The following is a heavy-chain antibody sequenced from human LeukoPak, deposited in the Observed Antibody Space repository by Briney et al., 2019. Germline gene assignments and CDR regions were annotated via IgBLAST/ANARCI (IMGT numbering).Heavy chain of an antibody. D-gene: IGHD4-23*01. CDR2: IRYDGSNK. CDR3: AKGYGGNYYYYYMDV. J-gene: IGHJ6*03. CDR1: GFTSSSYG. Sequence: GGSLRLSCAASGFTSSSYGMHWVRQAPGKGLEWVAFIRYDGSNKYYADSVKGRFTISRDNSKNTLYLQMNSLRAEDTAVYYCAKGYGGNYYYYYMDVWGKGTTVTVSS. V-gene: IGHV3-30*02.